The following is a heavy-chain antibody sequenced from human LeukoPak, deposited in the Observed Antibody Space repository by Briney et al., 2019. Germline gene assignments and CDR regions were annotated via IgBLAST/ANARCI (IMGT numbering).Heavy chain of an antibody. CDR1: GFTFSSYS. Sequence: GGSLRLSCAASGFTFSSYSMNWVRQAPGKGLEWVSYISSSSSTIYYADSVKGRFTISRDNAKDSLYLQMSSLRDEDTAVYYCARGPPPYYYDSSGYYYPGYFDYWGQGTLVTVSS. CDR2: ISSSSSTI. D-gene: IGHD3-22*01. J-gene: IGHJ4*02. CDR3: ARGPPPYYYDSSGYYYPGYFDY. V-gene: IGHV3-48*02.